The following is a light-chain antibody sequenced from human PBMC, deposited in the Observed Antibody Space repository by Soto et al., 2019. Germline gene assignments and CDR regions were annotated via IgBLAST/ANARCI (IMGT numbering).Light chain of an antibody. Sequence: DIQMTQSPSSLSASVGDRVTITCQASEDINKYLNWYQQKPGKAPKLLIYDASKLETGVPSRFSGSGSGTEFTFTISSMQSEDFATYYCQQCDNLPFTFGPGTKVDIQ. CDR1: EDINKY. J-gene: IGKJ3*01. CDR2: DAS. V-gene: IGKV1-33*01. CDR3: QQCDNLPFT.